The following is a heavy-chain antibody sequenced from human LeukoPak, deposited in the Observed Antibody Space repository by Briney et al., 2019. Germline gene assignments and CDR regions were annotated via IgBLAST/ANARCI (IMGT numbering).Heavy chain of an antibody. CDR2: INHSGST. CDR3: ARVPGFGELFVFDY. Sequence: SETLSLTCAVYGGSFTGYYWSRIRQPPGKGLEWIGEINHSGSTNYNPSLKSRVTTSVDTSKNQFSLKLSSVTAADTAVYYCARVPGFGELFVFDYWGQGTLVTVSS. J-gene: IGHJ4*02. CDR1: GGSFTGYY. V-gene: IGHV4-34*01. D-gene: IGHD3-10*01.